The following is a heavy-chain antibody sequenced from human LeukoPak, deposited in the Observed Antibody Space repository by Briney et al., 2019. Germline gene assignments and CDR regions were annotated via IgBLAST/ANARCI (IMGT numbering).Heavy chain of an antibody. CDR2: SSGSGSST. Sequence: GGSLRLSCAASGFTLSSYAMTWVRQAPGEGLEWVSASSGSGSSTHYADSVKGRFTISRDNAKNTLYLQMNSLRAEDTAVYYCAKPPPHCSSSRYYGPYDYWGQGTLVTVSS. CDR3: AKPPPHCSSSRYYGPYDY. D-gene: IGHD2-2*01. V-gene: IGHV3-23*01. CDR1: GFTLSSYA. J-gene: IGHJ4*02.